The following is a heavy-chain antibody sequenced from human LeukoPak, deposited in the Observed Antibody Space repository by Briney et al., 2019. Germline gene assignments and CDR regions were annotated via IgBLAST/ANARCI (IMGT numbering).Heavy chain of an antibody. CDR2: INPNSGGT. J-gene: IGHJ3*02. CDR1: GYTFTGYY. CDR3: ARDPRDSGSYYDAFDI. D-gene: IGHD1-26*01. Sequence: ASVKVSCKASGYTFTGYYMHWVRQAPGQGLGWMGWINPNSGGTNYAQKFQGRVTMTRDTSISTAYMELSRLRSDDTAVYYCARDPRDSGSYYDAFDIWGQGTMVTVSS. V-gene: IGHV1-2*02.